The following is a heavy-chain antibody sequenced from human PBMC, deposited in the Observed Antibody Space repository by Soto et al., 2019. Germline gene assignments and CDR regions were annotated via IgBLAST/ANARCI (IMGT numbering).Heavy chain of an antibody. Sequence: QVELVQSGAEVKKPGSSVKVSCQASEDTFRNYAISWVRQAPGQGLEWMGGIIPIFVTANYAQKVQGRVTITADTSANTVYLELSSLRSEDTAVYYCASTKYDSSAYYYWYLGLCGRGTLVTVSS. CDR3: ASTKYDSSAYYYWYLGL. CDR2: IIPIFVTA. D-gene: IGHD3-22*01. V-gene: IGHV1-69*06. CDR1: EDTFRNYA. J-gene: IGHJ2*01.